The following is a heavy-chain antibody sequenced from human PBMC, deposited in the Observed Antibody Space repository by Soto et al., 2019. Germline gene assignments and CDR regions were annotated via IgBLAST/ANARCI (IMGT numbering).Heavy chain of an antibody. V-gene: IGHV4-34*01. CDR3: ARLRFSSTSCYANNVAFEI. D-gene: IGHD2-2*01. J-gene: IGHJ3*02. Sequence: QVQLQQWGAGLLKPSETLSLTCAVYGGSFSGYYWSWIRQPPGKGLEWIGEINPSGSTNYNPSLKSRVTISVDTSKNQFSLKLTSVTAADTAVYYCARLRFSSTSCYANNVAFEIWGQGTMVTVSS. CDR1: GGSFSGYY. CDR2: INPSGST.